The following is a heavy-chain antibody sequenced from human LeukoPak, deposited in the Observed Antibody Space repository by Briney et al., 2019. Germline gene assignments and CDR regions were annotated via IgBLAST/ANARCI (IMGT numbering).Heavy chain of an antibody. CDR1: GYTFTRYD. J-gene: IGHJ4*02. D-gene: IGHD3-3*01. Sequence: GASVKVSCKASGYTFTRYDINWVRQATGQGLEWKGWMNPNSGNTGYAQKFQGRVTITRNTAISTAYMELSSLRSEDTAVYYCARSAFWSGYHHFDYWGQGTLVTVSS. CDR2: MNPNSGNT. CDR3: ARSAFWSGYHHFDY. V-gene: IGHV1-8*03.